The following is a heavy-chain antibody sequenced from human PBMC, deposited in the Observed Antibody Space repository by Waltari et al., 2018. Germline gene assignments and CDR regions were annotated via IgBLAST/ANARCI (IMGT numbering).Heavy chain of an antibody. CDR1: GGSISSHY. Sequence: QVQLQESGPGLVKPSETLSLTCTVSGGSISSHYWSWIRQPPGKGLEWIGYIYYSGSTKYNPSLKSRVTISVDTSKNQFSLKLSSVTAADTAVYYCAREADYSNLFDYWGQGTLVTVSS. CDR2: IYYSGST. J-gene: IGHJ4*02. CDR3: AREADYSNLFDY. V-gene: IGHV4-59*11. D-gene: IGHD4-4*01.